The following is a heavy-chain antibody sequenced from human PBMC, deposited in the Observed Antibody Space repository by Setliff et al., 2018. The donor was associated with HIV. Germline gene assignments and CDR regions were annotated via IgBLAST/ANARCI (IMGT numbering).Heavy chain of an antibody. Sequence: SETLSLTCSVSGGSITSGGHYWSWIRHLPGKGLEWIGYIHYTGSNFYNPSLTDRLTLSVDTSDNQFSLKLTSVTAADTAVYYCARRADWFDLWGQGTLVTVSS. CDR3: ARRADWFDL. CDR2: IHYTGSN. CDR1: GGSITSGGHY. V-gene: IGHV4-31*02. J-gene: IGHJ5*02.